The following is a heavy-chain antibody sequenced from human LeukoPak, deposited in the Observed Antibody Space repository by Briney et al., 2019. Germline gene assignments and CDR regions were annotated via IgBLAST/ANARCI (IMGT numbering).Heavy chain of an antibody. CDR2: ISSSGSVM. CDR1: GVTFSTCR. J-gene: IGHJ4*02. CDR3: ARESNIAARLFDY. V-gene: IGHV3-48*04. Sequence: HAGGSLRLSCAGSGVTFSTCRVNWARQAPGKGLEWVSYISSSGSVMYYADSMKGRFTISRDNANNSLYLQMNSLRAEDTAVYYCARESNIAARLFDYWGQGTLVTVSS. D-gene: IGHD6-6*01.